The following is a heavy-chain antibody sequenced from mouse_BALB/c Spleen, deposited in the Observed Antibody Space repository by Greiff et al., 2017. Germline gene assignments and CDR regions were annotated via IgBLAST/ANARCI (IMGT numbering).Heavy chain of an antibody. CDR3: ASYDYDDEALDY. CDR2: ISYSGST. J-gene: IGHJ4*01. V-gene: IGHV3-2*02. Sequence: EVKVEESGPGLVKPSQSLSLTCTVTGYSITSDYAWNWIRQFPGNKLEWMGYISYSGSTSYNPSLKSRISITRDTSKNQFFLQLNSVTTEDTATYYCASYDYDDEALDYWGQGTSVTVSS. CDR1: GYSITSDYA. D-gene: IGHD2-4*01.